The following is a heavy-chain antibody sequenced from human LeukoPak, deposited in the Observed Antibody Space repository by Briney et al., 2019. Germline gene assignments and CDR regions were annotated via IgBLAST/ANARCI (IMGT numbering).Heavy chain of an antibody. CDR2: ISANNGNT. CDR3: ARTGIVGAAGEADY. D-gene: IGHD1-26*01. Sequence: GASVKASCKASGYTFTSYGISWVRQAPGQGLEWMGWISANNGNTNYAQKLQGRVTMTTDTSTSTAYMELRSLRSNDTAVYYCARTGIVGAAGEADYWGQGTLVTVSS. J-gene: IGHJ4*02. V-gene: IGHV1-18*01. CDR1: GYTFTSYG.